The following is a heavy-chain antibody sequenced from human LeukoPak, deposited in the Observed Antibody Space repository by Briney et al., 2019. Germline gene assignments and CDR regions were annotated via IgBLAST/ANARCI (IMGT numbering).Heavy chain of an antibody. CDR1: GFTFSSYS. V-gene: IGHV3-48*01. CDR3: ARDMSSSGWYDHGGMDV. J-gene: IGHJ6*02. D-gene: IGHD6-19*01. Sequence: GGSLRLSCAASGFTFSSYSMNWVRQAPGKGLEWVPYISSSSSTIYYADSVRGRFTISRDNAKNSLYLQMNSLRAEDTAVYYCARDMSSSGWYDHGGMDVWGQGTTVTVSS. CDR2: ISSSSSTI.